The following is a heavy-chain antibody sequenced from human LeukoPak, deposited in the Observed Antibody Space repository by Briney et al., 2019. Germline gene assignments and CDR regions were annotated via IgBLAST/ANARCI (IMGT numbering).Heavy chain of an antibody. V-gene: IGHV3-23*01. Sequence: GGSLRLSCAASGFTFSSYAMSWVRQAPGKGLEWVSAISGSGGSTYYADSVKGRFTISRDNSKNTLYLQMNSPRAEDTAVYYCAKAPRVRVYFDYWGQGTLVTVSS. CDR1: GFTFSSYA. CDR3: AKAPRVRVYFDY. CDR2: ISGSGGST. J-gene: IGHJ4*02. D-gene: IGHD1-1*01.